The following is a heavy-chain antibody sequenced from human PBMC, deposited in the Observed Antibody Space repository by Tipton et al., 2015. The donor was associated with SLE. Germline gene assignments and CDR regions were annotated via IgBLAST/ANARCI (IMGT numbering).Heavy chain of an antibody. J-gene: IGHJ2*01. CDR3: AKEAFAAAEAPGRLRYFDL. V-gene: IGHV3-9*01. Sequence: SLRLSCAASGFTFDDYAMHWVRQAPGKGLEWVSGISWNSGSIDYADSVKGRFTISRDNSKNTLYLQMNSLRAEDTAVYYCAKEAFAAAEAPGRLRYFDLWGRVSLVTVSS. D-gene: IGHD6-13*01. CDR1: GFTFDDYA. CDR2: ISWNSGSI.